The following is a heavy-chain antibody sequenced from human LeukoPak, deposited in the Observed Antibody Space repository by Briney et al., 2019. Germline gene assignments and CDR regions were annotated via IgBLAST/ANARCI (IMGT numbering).Heavy chain of an antibody. V-gene: IGHV4-39*07. Sequence: SETLSLTCTVSGGSISSSSYYWGWIRQPPGKGLGWIGSIYYSGSTYYNPSLKSRVTISVDTSKNQFSLKLSSVTAADTAVYYCARDYVGADPLNWFDPWGQGTLVTVSS. CDR3: ARDYVGADPLNWFDP. CDR2: IYYSGST. J-gene: IGHJ5*02. CDR1: GGSISSSSYY. D-gene: IGHD1-26*01.